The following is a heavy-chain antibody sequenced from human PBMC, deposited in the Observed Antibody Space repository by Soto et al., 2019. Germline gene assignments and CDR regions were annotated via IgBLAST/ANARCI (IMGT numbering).Heavy chain of an antibody. CDR2: IYYSGST. CDR1: GGSISSGGYY. Sequence: QVQLQESGPGLVKPSQTLSLTCTVSGGSISSGGYYWSWIRQHPGKGLEWIGYIYYSGSTYYNPSLKRRVTISVDTSKNQFSLKLSSVTAADTAVYYCARGGGSFYSCWFDPCGQGPLVTVSS. J-gene: IGHJ5*02. D-gene: IGHD2-15*01. CDR3: ARGGGSFYSCWFDP. V-gene: IGHV4-31*03.